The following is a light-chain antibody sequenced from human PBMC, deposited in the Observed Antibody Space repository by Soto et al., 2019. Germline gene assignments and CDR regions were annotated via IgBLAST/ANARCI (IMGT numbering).Light chain of an antibody. V-gene: IGKV3-20*01. Sequence: EIVMTQSPATLSVSPGERATLSCGASQSVSSNLAWYQQKPGQGPRLLIYGASSRATGIPDRFSGSGSGTDFTLTISRLEPEDFAVYYCQQYGSSRGTFGQGTKVDNK. J-gene: IGKJ1*01. CDR2: GAS. CDR3: QQYGSSRGT. CDR1: QSVSSN.